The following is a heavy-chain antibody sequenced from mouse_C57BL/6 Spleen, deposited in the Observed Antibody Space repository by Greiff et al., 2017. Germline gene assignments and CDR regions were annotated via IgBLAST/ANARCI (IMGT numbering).Heavy chain of an antibody. CDR2: IDPSDSYT. CDR3: ARTTTVVARYFDV. Sequence: QVQLQQPGAELVMPGASVKLSCKASGYTFTSYWMHWVKQRPGPGLEWIGEIDPSDSYTNYNQKFKGKSTLTVDNSSSTAYMQLSSLTSEDSAVYDCARTTTVVARYFDVWGTGTTVTVSS. CDR1: GYTFTSYW. V-gene: IGHV1-69*01. J-gene: IGHJ1*03. D-gene: IGHD1-1*01.